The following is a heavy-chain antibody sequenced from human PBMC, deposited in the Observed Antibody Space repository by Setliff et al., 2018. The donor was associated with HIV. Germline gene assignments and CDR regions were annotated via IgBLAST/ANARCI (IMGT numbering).Heavy chain of an antibody. CDR3: GRGVLYGLSEY. V-gene: IGHV1-69*13. J-gene: IGHJ4*02. CDR2: VIPVFGEP. CDR1: GDIPRHYG. D-gene: IGHD3-10*01. Sequence: SVKVSCKASGDIPRHYGFNWVRQAPGQGLEWVGSVIPVFGEPHYAQRFRGRVTITADRSSNTACMEIMSPRSDDTATYYCGRGVLYGLSEYWGPGSLVTVSS.